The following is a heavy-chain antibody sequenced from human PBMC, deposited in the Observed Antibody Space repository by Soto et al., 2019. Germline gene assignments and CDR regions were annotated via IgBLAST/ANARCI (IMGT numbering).Heavy chain of an antibody. V-gene: IGHV3-72*01. D-gene: IGHD3-22*01. CDR1: GFTFSDYY. J-gene: IGHJ4*02. Sequence: HPGGSLRLSCAASGFTFSDYYINWVRQAPGKGLEWVGRTRNKANSYTTDYAALVKGRFTISRDDSKNLIYLQMNSLKTEDTAVYYCAREGSSSGHDYEYWGQGTLVTVSS. CDR2: TRNKANSYTT. CDR3: AREGSSSGHDYEY.